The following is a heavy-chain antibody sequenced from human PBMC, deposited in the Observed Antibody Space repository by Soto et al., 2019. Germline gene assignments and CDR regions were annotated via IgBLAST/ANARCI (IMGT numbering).Heavy chain of an antibody. CDR3: AKRSVTDTWYFDY. V-gene: IGHV3-23*01. Sequence: AGGSLRLSCAASGFTFSNYAMGWVRQAPGTGLEWVSSIGRIGGGTHYADSVKGRFTISRDDSKSTLYLQMNSLRADDTAIYYCAKRSVTDTWYFDYWGQGTLVTVSS. CDR2: IGRIGGGT. CDR1: GFTFSNYA. J-gene: IGHJ4*02. D-gene: IGHD6-19*01.